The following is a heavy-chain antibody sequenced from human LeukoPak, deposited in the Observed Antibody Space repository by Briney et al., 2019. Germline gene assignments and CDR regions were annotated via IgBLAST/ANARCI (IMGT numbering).Heavy chain of an antibody. J-gene: IGHJ5*02. CDR3: ARGVGSGSSNWFDP. CDR2: VYSSGIT. D-gene: IGHD6-6*01. V-gene: IGHV4-61*02. Sequence: SQTLSLTCTVSGDSISSGTYFWRWIRQPAGRGLEWIGRVYSSGITNYNPSLKSRVTISIDTSKNQFSLKLSSVTAADTAAYYCARGVGSGSSNWFDPWGQGTLVTVSS. CDR1: GDSISSGTYF.